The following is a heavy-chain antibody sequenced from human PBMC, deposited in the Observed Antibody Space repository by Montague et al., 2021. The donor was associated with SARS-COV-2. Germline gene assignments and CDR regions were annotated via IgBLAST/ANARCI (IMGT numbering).Heavy chain of an antibody. CDR1: GGSISSYY. Sequence: SETLSLTCTVSGGSISSYYWSWIRQPPGKGLEWIGYMYYSGSTNCNPSLKSRVTLSVDTSKNQFSLKLSSVTAADTAVYYRARDFDYWGQGTLVTVSS. V-gene: IGHV4-59*13. J-gene: IGHJ4*02. CDR3: ARDFDY. CDR2: MYYSGST.